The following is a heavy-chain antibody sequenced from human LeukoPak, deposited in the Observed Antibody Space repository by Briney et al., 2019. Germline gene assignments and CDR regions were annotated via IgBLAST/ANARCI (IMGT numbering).Heavy chain of an antibody. D-gene: IGHD3-10*01. CDR1: GFTFSSYA. J-gene: IGHJ4*02. V-gene: IGHV3-23*01. CDR3: AKDGGSMVRPNYFDY. Sequence: GGSLRLSCAASGFTFSSYAMSWVRQAPGKGLEWVSAISGSGGSTYYADSVKGRFTISRDNSKNTLYLQMNSLRAEDTAVYYCAKDGGSMVRPNYFDYWGQGTLVTVSS. CDR2: ISGSGGST.